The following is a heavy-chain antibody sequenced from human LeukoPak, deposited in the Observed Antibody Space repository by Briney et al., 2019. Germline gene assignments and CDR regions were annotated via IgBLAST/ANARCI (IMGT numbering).Heavy chain of an antibody. J-gene: IGHJ3*02. D-gene: IGHD3-10*01. CDR1: GGSISSYY. CDR2: IYYSGST. Sequence: SETLSLTCTVSGGSISSYYWSWIRQPPGKGLEWIGYIYYSGSTNYNPSLKSRVTISVDTSKNQFSLKLSSVTAADTAVYYCARESPGYGSGTGAFDIWGQGTMVTVSS. CDR3: ARESPGYGSGTGAFDI. V-gene: IGHV4-59*01.